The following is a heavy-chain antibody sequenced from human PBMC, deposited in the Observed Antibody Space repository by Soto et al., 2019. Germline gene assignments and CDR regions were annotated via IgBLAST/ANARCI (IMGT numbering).Heavy chain of an antibody. J-gene: IGHJ4*02. CDR3: ATILTGYYYPCDY. V-gene: IGHV1-46*03. D-gene: IGHD3-9*01. CDR2: INPGGGNT. CDR1: GYTFTNYY. Sequence: QVHLEQSGAEVESPGASVRVSCKASGYTFTNYYIHWVRQAPGQGLEWMGMINPGGGNTDYAQKFQGRVTITRDTSMSTVYMELSSLTSEDTAVYYCATILTGYYYPCDYWGQGTLVTVSS.